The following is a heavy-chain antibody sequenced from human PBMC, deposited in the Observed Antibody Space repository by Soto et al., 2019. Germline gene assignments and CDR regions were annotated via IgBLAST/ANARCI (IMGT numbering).Heavy chain of an antibody. V-gene: IGHV4-31*03. CDR2: IYFSGTT. Sequence: SETLSLTCTVSGGSISSGDYYWSWIRQHPGKGLEWIGTIYFSGTTYYNPSLKSRVTISVDTSKNQFSLNLSSVTAADTAVYYCVRDRAFSYAYDVWGQGSLVTVS. CDR1: GGSISSGDYY. J-gene: IGHJ4*02. D-gene: IGHD3-16*01. CDR3: VRDRAFSYAYDV.